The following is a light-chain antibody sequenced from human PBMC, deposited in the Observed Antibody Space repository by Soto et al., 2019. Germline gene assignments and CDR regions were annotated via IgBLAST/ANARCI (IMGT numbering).Light chain of an antibody. CDR2: SNN. Sequence: QSVLTQPPSASGTPGQKVFISCSGSSSNIGGTNYAYWYQQLPGAAPKLLMHSNNLRPSGVPERISGSKFGTAASLAISGLQSEDEAVYYCASWDDRLGAVIFGGGTTVTVL. CDR1: SSNIGGTNY. CDR3: ASWDDRLGAVI. V-gene: IGLV1-47*02. J-gene: IGLJ2*01.